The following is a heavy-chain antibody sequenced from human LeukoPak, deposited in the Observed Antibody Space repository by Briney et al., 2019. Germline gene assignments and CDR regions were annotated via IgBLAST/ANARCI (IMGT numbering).Heavy chain of an antibody. CDR3: AKDLQVGDTYYFDY. CDR1: GFTFSSYA. CDR2: ISGSGGST. V-gene: IGHV3-23*01. Sequence: GGSLRLSCAASGFTFSSYAMSWVRQAPGRGLEWVSAISGSGGSTYYADSVKGRFTISRDNSKNTLYLQMNSLRAEDTAVYYCAKDLQVGDTYYFDYWGQGTLVTVSS. J-gene: IGHJ4*02. D-gene: IGHD3-16*01.